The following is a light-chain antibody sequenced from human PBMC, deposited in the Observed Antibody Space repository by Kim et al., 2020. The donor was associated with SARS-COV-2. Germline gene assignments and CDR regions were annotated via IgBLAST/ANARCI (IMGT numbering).Light chain of an antibody. J-gene: IGLJ2*01. V-gene: IGLV1-44*01. CDR1: SSNIGSNT. CDR3: AAWDDSLNGVV. Sequence: VLTQPPSASGTPGQRVTISCSGSSSNIGSNTVNWYQQLPGTAPKLLIYSNNQRPSGVPDRFSGSKSGTSASLAISGLQSEDEADYYCAAWDDSLNGVVFGGGTQLTVL. CDR2: SNN.